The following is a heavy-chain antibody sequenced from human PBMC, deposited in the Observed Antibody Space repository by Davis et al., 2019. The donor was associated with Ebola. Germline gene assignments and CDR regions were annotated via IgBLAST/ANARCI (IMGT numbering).Heavy chain of an antibody. D-gene: IGHD3-3*01. CDR2: IYYSGST. CDR3: ARRVDFWTGSGWFDP. J-gene: IGHJ5*02. V-gene: IGHV4-39*01. CDR1: GSSISSSSYY. Sequence: PSETLSLTCTVSGSSISSSSYYWGWIRQPPGKGLEWIGSIYYSGSTYYNPSLKSRVTISVDTSKNQFSLKLSSVTAADTAVYYCARRVDFWTGSGWFDPWGQGTLVTVSS.